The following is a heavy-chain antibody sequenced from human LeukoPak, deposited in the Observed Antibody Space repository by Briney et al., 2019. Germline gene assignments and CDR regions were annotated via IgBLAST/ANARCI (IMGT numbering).Heavy chain of an antibody. CDR3: ARAEEKFSTSWHIGPLDY. D-gene: IGHD6-13*01. Sequence: SETLSLTCTVSGGSVSSSYWSWVRQTPGKGLEWIGYIYNSVTTHYSPSLKSRVTMSIDTSKNQFSLNLNSVTAADTAVYYCARAEEKFSTSWHIGPLDYWGQGALVTVSS. CDR1: GGSVSSSY. J-gene: IGHJ4*02. V-gene: IGHV4-59*02. CDR2: IYNSVTT.